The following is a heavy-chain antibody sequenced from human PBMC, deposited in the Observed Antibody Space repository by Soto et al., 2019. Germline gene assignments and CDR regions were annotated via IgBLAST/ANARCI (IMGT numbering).Heavy chain of an antibody. J-gene: IGHJ6*02. V-gene: IGHV1-2*02. CDR1: GYTFTGYY. CDR3: ARDQDRDWNSEPGYYYYGMDV. Sequence: ASVKVSCKASGYTFTGYYMHWVRQAPGQGLEWMGWINPNSGGTNYAQKFQGRVTMTRDTSISTAYMELSRLRSDDTAVYCCARDQDRDWNSEPGYYYYGMDVWGQGTTVTVSS. CDR2: INPNSGGT. D-gene: IGHD1-7*01.